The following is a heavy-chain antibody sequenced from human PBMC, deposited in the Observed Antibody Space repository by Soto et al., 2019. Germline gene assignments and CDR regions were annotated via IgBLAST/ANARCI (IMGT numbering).Heavy chain of an antibody. D-gene: IGHD6-13*01. CDR2: IIPIFGTA. CDR3: ARAKQKDGYYYYGMDV. Sequence: SVEVFCMASGGTFSSYAISWVQQAPGQGLEWMGGIIPIFGTANYAQKFQGRVTITADESTSTAYMELSSLRSEDTAVYYCARAKQKDGYYYYGMDVWGQGTTVTVS. J-gene: IGHJ6*02. CDR1: GGTFSSYA. V-gene: IGHV1-69*01.